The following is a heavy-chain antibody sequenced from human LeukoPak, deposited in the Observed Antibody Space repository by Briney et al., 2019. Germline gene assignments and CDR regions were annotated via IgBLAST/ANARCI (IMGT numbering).Heavy chain of an antibody. CDR3: AIVSGGDYFDY. J-gene: IGHJ4*02. Sequence: GGSLRLSCAASGFTVSGDSMSWVRQAPGKGLEWVSLIYSGDSTYYADSVKGRFTISRDNSKNTLYLQMNSLRAEDTAMYYCAIVSGGDYFDYWGQGTLVTVSS. CDR2: IYSGDST. D-gene: IGHD3-10*01. V-gene: IGHV3-53*01. CDR1: GFTVSGDS.